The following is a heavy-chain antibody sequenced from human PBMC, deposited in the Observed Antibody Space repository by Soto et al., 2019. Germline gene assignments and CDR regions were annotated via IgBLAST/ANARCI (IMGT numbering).Heavy chain of an antibody. D-gene: IGHD6-13*01. CDR1: GFTFSSYG. CDR2: IWYDGSNK. Sequence: QVQLVESGGGVVQPGRSLRLSCAASGFTFSSYGMHWVRQAPGKGLEWVAVIWYDGSNKYYADSVKGRFTISRDNSKNTLFLQTNSLRAEDTAVYYCARDRVYSSSWPDYWGQGTLVTVSS. J-gene: IGHJ4*02. V-gene: IGHV3-33*01. CDR3: ARDRVYSSSWPDY.